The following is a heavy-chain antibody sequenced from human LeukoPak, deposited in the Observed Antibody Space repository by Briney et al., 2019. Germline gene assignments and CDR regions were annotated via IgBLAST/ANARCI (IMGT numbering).Heavy chain of an antibody. CDR1: GGSISSSSYY. CDR2: IYYSGST. J-gene: IGHJ4*02. V-gene: IGHV4-39*07. CDR3: ASGRWALDY. Sequence: SETLSLTCTVSGGSISSSSYYWGWIRQPPGKGLEWIGSIYYSGSTYYNPSLESRVTISVDTSTNQFSLKLSSVTAADTAVYPCASGRWALDYWGQGTLVTVSS. D-gene: IGHD4-23*01.